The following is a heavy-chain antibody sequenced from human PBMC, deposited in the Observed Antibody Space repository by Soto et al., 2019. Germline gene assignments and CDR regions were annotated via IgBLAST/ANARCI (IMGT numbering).Heavy chain of an antibody. Sequence: SVKASCKASGGTFSSYPISWVLQAPGQGLKWMGGIIPIFGTANYAQKLQGRVTITAAESTRPAYMELSSLRSEGTAVYHCPRGVGFLYYYYCMDVWGQGTTVTVSS. CDR2: IIPIFGTA. CDR3: PRGVGFLYYYYCMDV. CDR1: GGTFSSYP. V-gene: IGHV1-69*13. J-gene: IGHJ6*02. D-gene: IGHD2-8*01.